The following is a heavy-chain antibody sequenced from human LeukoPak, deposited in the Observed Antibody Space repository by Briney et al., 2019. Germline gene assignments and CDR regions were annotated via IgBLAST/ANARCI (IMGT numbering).Heavy chain of an antibody. Sequence: SETLSLTCAVYGGSFSGYYWSWIRQPPGKGLEWIGEINHSGSTNYNPSLKSRVTISVDTSKNQFSLKPSSVTAADTAVYYCARGHYYYMDVWGKGTTVTISS. J-gene: IGHJ6*03. V-gene: IGHV4-34*01. CDR1: GGSFSGYY. CDR3: ARGHYYYMDV. CDR2: INHSGST.